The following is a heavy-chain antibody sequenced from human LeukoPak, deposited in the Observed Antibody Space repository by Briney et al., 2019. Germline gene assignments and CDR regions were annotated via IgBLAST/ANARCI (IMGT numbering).Heavy chain of an antibody. CDR2: IYYSGST. D-gene: IGHD6-13*01. V-gene: IGHV4-59*08. CDR3: ARQVGQQQLVPPNYFDY. CDR1: GGSISSYY. Sequence: SETLSLTCTVSGGSISSYYWSWIRQPPGKGLEWIGYIYYSGSTNYNPSLKSRVTISVDTSKNQFSLKLSSVTAADTAVYYCARQVGQQQLVPPNYFDYWGQGTLVTVSS. J-gene: IGHJ4*02.